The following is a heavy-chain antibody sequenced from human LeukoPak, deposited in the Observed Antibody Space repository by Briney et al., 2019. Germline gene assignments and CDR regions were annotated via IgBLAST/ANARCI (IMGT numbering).Heavy chain of an antibody. Sequence: GESLKISCKGSGYSFTTYWIGWVRQMPGKGLEWMGIIYPGDSDTRYSTSFQGQVTLSADKSISAAYLQWNSLKASDTAMYYCARQELGGSFDYWGQGTLVTVSS. J-gene: IGHJ4*02. CDR3: ARQELGGSFDY. CDR1: GYSFTTYW. CDR2: IYPGDSDT. D-gene: IGHD1-26*01. V-gene: IGHV5-51*01.